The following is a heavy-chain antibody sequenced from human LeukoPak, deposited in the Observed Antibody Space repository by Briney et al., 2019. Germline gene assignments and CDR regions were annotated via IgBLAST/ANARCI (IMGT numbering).Heavy chain of an antibody. CDR1: GGPIDGTTGH. D-gene: IGHD2-2*01. V-gene: IGHV4-39*07. Sequence: PSETLSLTCTVSGGPIDGTTGHWGWIRQPPGKGLEWIGSVFYRGSPYYNPSLNSRLTISVDTSKSQFSLDLTSVTAADTAVYYCARGGGFCNSISCYFDFWGQGTLVTVSS. CDR3: ARGGGFCNSISCYFDF. J-gene: IGHJ4*02. CDR2: VFYRGSP.